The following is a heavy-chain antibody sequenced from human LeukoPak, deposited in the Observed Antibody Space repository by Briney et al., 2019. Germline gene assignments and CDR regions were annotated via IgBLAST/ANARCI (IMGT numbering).Heavy chain of an antibody. D-gene: IGHD1-26*01. Sequence: GGSLRLSCAASGFTCSSYGMHWVRQAPGKGLEWVAVISYDGSNKYYADSVKGRFTISRDNSKNTLYLQMNSLRAEDTAVYYCAKAPRGEVGASSFDYWGQGTLVTVSS. CDR2: ISYDGSNK. CDR3: AKAPRGEVGASSFDY. V-gene: IGHV3-30*18. J-gene: IGHJ4*02. CDR1: GFTCSSYG.